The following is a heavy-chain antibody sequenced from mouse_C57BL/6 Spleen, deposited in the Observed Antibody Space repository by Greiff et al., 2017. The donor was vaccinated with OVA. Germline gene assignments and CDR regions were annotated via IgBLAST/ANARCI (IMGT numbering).Heavy chain of an antibody. V-gene: IGHV1-82*01. CDR2: IYPGDGDT. J-gene: IGHJ2*01. CDR1: GYAFSSSW. Sequence: QVQLQQSGPELVKPGASVKISCKASGYAFSSSWMNWVKQRPGKGLEWIGRIYPGDGDTNYNGKFKGKATLTADKSSSTAYMQLSSLTSEDSAVYFCARSRDYARDYWGQGTTLTVSS. CDR3: ARSRDYARDY. D-gene: IGHD1-1*02.